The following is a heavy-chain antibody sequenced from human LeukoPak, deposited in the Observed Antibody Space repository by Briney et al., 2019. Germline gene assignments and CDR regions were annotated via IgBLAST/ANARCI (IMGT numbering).Heavy chain of an antibody. CDR2: ISYDGSNK. D-gene: IGHD3-22*01. V-gene: IGHV3-30*18. Sequence: QTGGSLRLSCAASGFTFSGYGMHWVRQAPGKGLEWVAVISYDGSNKYYADSVKGRFTISRDNSKNTLYLQMNSLRAEDTAVYYCAKSHGDSSGYYYAYFSLVAKNNRYGMDVWGQGTTVTVSS. CDR3: AKSHGDSSGYYYAYFSLVAKNNRYGMDV. J-gene: IGHJ6*02. CDR1: GFTFSGYG.